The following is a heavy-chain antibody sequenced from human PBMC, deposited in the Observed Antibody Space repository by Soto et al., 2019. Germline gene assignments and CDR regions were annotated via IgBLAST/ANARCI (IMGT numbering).Heavy chain of an antibody. V-gene: IGHV3-66*01. J-gene: IGHJ4*02. D-gene: IGHD5-12*01. CDR3: AKQRGGYDRDFDS. CDR1: GFTVSSNY. Sequence: EVQLVESGGGLVQPGGSLRLSCAASGFTVSSNYMSWVRQAPGKGLEWVSVIYSGGGTYFADSVKGRFAMSRDNSKNTLYLKMNSLRADDTAVYYCAKQRGGYDRDFDSWGQGTLVTVSS. CDR2: IYSGGGT.